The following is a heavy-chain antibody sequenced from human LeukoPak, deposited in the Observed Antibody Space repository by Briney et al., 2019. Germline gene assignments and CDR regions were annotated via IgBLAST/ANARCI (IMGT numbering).Heavy chain of an antibody. V-gene: IGHV3-48*03. CDR3: ARDQRGSSGPGYYYYGMDV. CDR2: ISSSGSTI. J-gene: IGHJ6*02. Sequence: GGSLRLSCAASGFTLSSYVMNWVRQAPGKGLEWVSYISSSGSTIYYADSVKGRFTISRDNAKNSLYLQMNSLRAEDTAVYYCARDQRGSSGPGYYYYGMDVWGQGTTVTVSS. CDR1: GFTLSSYV. D-gene: IGHD3-22*01.